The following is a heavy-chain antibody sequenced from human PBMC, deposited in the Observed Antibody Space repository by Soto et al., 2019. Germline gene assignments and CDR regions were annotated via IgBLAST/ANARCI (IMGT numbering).Heavy chain of an antibody. V-gene: IGHV3-30*18. D-gene: IGHD3-22*01. Sequence: PGGSLRLSCAASGFTFSSYGMHWVRQAPGKGLEWVAVISYDGSHKYYADSVKGRFTISRDNSKNTVYLQMNSLRAEDTAVYYCAKDFIDYDSSGYYHWGQGTLVTVSS. CDR2: ISYDGSHK. CDR3: AKDFIDYDSSGYYH. CDR1: GFTFSSYG. J-gene: IGHJ5*02.